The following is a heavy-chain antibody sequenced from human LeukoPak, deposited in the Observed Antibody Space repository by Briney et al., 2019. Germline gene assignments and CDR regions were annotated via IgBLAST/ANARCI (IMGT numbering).Heavy chain of an antibody. V-gene: IGHV4-30-4*01. CDR3: AQSGDGYNSDY. J-gene: IGHJ4*02. CDR2: IYYSGST. D-gene: IGHD5-24*01. Sequence: SETLSLTCTVSGGSISSGDYYWSWIRQPPGKGLEWIGYIYYSGSTYYNPSLKSRVTISVDTSKNQFSLKLSSVTAADTAVYYCAQSGDGYNSDYWGQGTLVTVSS. CDR1: GGSISSGDYY.